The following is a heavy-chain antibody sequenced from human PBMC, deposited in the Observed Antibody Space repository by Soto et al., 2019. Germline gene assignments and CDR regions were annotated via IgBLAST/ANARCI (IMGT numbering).Heavy chain of an antibody. V-gene: IGHV1-18*01. Sequence: ASVKVSCKASGYTFTSYGTSWVRQAPGQGLEWMGWISAYNGNTNYAQKLQGRVTMTTDTSTSTAYMELRSLRSDDTAVYYCARDQVRAIVVVPAAAPGWFDPWGQGTLVTVSS. CDR1: GYTFTSYG. CDR3: ARDQVRAIVVVPAAAPGWFDP. D-gene: IGHD2-2*01. CDR2: ISAYNGNT. J-gene: IGHJ5*02.